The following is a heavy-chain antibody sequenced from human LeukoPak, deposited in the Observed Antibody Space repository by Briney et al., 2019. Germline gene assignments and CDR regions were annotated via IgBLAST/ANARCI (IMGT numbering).Heavy chain of an antibody. J-gene: IGHJ3*02. Sequence: GGSLRLSCAASVFTFSSYAMSWVRQAPGKGLEWVSAISGSGGSTYYADSVKGRFTISRDNSKNTLYLQMNSLRAEDTAVYYCAKVEQLVLGAFDIWGQGTMVTVSS. CDR3: AKVEQLVLGAFDI. CDR2: ISGSGGST. CDR1: VFTFSSYA. V-gene: IGHV3-23*01. D-gene: IGHD6-6*01.